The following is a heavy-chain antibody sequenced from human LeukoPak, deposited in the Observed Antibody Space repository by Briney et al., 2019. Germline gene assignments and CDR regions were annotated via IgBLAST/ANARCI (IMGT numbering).Heavy chain of an antibody. CDR1: GGSISSGDYC. CDR3: AREEGARWSDYYYYMDV. Sequence: SETLSLTCTASGGSISSGDYCWSWIRQPPGKGLEWIGYIYYSGSTYYNPSLKSRVTISVDTSKNQFSLKLSSVTAADTAVYYCAREEGARWSDYYYYMDVWGKGTTVTVSS. CDR2: IYYSGST. V-gene: IGHV4-30-4*08. J-gene: IGHJ6*03. D-gene: IGHD2-15*01.